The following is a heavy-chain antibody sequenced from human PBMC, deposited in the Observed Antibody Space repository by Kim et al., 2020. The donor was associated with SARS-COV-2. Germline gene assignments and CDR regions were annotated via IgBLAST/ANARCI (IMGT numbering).Heavy chain of an antibody. J-gene: IGHJ4*02. CDR1: GGSFSGYY. CDR2: INHSGST. V-gene: IGHV4-34*01. CDR3: ARKGGWPPFPSTIRKKEKTTVAFDY. Sequence: PETLSLTCAVYGGSFSGYYWSWIRQPPGKGLEWIGEINHSGSTNYNPSLKSRVTISVDTSKNQFSLKLSSVTAADTAVYYCARKGGWPPFPSTIRKKEKTTVAFDYWGQGTLVTVSS. D-gene: IGHD4-17*01.